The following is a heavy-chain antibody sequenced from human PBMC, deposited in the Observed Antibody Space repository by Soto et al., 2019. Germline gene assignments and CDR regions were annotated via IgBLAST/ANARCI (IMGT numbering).Heavy chain of an antibody. Sequence: EVQLVESGGGLVQPGGSLRLSCAVSGFTFSSYWMSWVRQAPGKGLEWVANIKQDGSENYYVDSVKGRLTISRDNAKNSLYLQMNSLRAEDTAVYYCAREGYRKYHYYGMDVWGQGTTVTVSS. CDR3: AREGYRKYHYYGMDV. D-gene: IGHD5-18*01. J-gene: IGHJ6*02. V-gene: IGHV3-7*01. CDR1: GFTFSSYW. CDR2: IKQDGSEN.